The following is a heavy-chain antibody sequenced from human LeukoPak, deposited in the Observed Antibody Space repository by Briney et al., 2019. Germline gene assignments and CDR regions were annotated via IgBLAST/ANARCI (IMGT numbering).Heavy chain of an antibody. CDR1: GGSFSGYS. D-gene: IGHD5-12*01. J-gene: IGHJ6*02. CDR2: IYHSGST. CDR3: ARNIVATNARNYYYYYGMDV. V-gene: IGHV4-30-2*01. Sequence: SETLSLTCAVYGGSFSGYSWSWIRQPPGKGLEWIGYIYHSGSTYYNPSLKSRVTISVDRSKNQFSLKLSSVTAADTAVYYCARNIVATNARNYYYYYGMDVWGQGTTVTVSS.